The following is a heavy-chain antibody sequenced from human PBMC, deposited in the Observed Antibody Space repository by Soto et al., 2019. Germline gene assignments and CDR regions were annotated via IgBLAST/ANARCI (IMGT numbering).Heavy chain of an antibody. J-gene: IGHJ4*02. CDR2: ISWNSGSI. V-gene: IGHV3-9*01. CDR3: AKDYFARSTFIDY. Sequence: SGFTFSNYWMHWVRQAPGKGLEWVSGISWNSGSIGYADSVKGRFTISRDNAKNSLYLQMNSLRAEDTALYYCAKDYFARSTFIDYWGQGTLVTVS. D-gene: IGHD3-9*01. CDR1: GFTFSNYW.